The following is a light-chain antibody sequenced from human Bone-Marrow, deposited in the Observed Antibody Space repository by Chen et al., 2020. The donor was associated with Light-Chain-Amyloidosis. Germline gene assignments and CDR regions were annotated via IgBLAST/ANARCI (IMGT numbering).Light chain of an antibody. V-gene: IGKV1-39*01. J-gene: IGKJ2*01. Sequence: DIQVTQSPSSLSASVGDRVTITCRTSQTIANNLNWYQQKPGKAPEVLVYTTSNLRSGVPARFSVSGYATDFTLTIDGLQPEDFATCYCQQSYNRRPIAVGQGTRVDLK. CDR1: QTIANN. CDR3: QQSYNRRPIA. CDR2: TTS.